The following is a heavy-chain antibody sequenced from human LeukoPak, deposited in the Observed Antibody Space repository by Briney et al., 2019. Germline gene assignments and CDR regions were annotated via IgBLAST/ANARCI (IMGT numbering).Heavy chain of an antibody. CDR3: ARRVRFYYFDY. Sequence: PSETLSLTXTVSGGSISSSSYYWGWIGQPPGKGLQWIGSIYYSGSTYYNPSLKSRVTISVDTSKNQFSLKLSSVTAADTAVYYCARRVRFYYFDYWGQGTLVTVSS. J-gene: IGHJ4*02. CDR1: GGSISSSSYY. CDR2: IYYSGST. V-gene: IGHV4-39*01.